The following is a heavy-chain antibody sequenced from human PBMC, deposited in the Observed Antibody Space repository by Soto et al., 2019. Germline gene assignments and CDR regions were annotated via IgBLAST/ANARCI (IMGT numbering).Heavy chain of an antibody. CDR1: GGTFSSYA. V-gene: IGHV1-69*13. D-gene: IGHD3-10*01. Sequence: ASGKVSCKASGGTFSSYAISWVRQAPGQGLEWMGGIIPIFGTANYAQKFQGRVTITADESTSTAYMELSSLRSEDTAVYYCASSAGSVVRGHPGPYGMDVWGQGTTVTVSS. CDR2: IIPIFGTA. J-gene: IGHJ6*02. CDR3: ASSAGSVVRGHPGPYGMDV.